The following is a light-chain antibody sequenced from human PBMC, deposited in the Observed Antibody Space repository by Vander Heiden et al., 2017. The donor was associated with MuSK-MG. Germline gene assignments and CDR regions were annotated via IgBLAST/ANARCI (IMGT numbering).Light chain of an antibody. Sequence: SALSQPASVSGSPGQSITISCTGRSSDVGGYKYVAWYQTQPGAAPKLLIYNVKRRPAGLSDRFSGSKSGNTASLTISGLRTEDEADYYCSSHTSKNTLIFGGGTKVTVL. CDR2: NVK. CDR3: SSHTSKNTLI. CDR1: SSDVGGYKY. J-gene: IGLJ2*01. V-gene: IGLV2-14*03.